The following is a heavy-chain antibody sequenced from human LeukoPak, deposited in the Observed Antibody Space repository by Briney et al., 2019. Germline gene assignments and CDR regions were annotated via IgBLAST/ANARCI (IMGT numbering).Heavy chain of an antibody. Sequence: GGSLRLSCAASGFTFSSYSMNWVRQAPGKGLEWVSYISSSSSTIYYADSVKGRFTISRDNAKNSLYLQMNSLRAEDTAVYYCVRDPSLGVVGGDYWGQGTLVTVSS. CDR1: GFTFSSYS. CDR2: ISSSSSTI. CDR3: VRDPSLGVVGGDY. D-gene: IGHD3-16*01. V-gene: IGHV3-48*01. J-gene: IGHJ4*02.